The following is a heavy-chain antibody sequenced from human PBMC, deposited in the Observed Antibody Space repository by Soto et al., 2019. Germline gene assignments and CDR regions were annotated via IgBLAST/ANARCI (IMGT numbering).Heavy chain of an antibody. CDR1: GYTFTSYA. Sequence: QVQLVQSGAEEKKPGASVKVSCKASGYTFTSYAMHWVRQAPGQRLEWMGWINAGNGNTKYSQKFQGRVTITRDTSPSTAYMELSSLRSEDTAVYYCARGITPPTPLDYWGQGTLVTVSS. D-gene: IGHD1-20*01. CDR2: INAGNGNT. V-gene: IGHV1-3*05. CDR3: ARGITPPTPLDY. J-gene: IGHJ4*02.